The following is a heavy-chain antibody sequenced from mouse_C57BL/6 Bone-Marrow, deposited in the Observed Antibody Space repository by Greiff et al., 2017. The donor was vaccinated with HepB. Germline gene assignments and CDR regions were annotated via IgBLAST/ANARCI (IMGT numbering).Heavy chain of an antibody. Sequence: QVQLQQSGPELVKPGASVKISCKASGYAFSSSWMNWVKQRPGKGLEWIGRIYPGDGDTNYNGKFKGTATLTADKSSSTAYMQLSSLTSEDSAVYFCARPRGNYSYFDYWGQGTTLTVSS. CDR1: GYAFSSSW. J-gene: IGHJ2*01. CDR2: IYPGDGDT. CDR3: ARPRGNYSYFDY. D-gene: IGHD2-1*01. V-gene: IGHV1-82*01.